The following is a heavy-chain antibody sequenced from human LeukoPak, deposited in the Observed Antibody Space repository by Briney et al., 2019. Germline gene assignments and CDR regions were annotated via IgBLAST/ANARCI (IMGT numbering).Heavy chain of an antibody. V-gene: IGHV1-18*01. CDR1: GYTFTSYG. CDR3: ARDWFTRLGELSPDRAFDY. Sequence: ASVKVSCKASGYTFTSYGISWVRQAPGQGLEWMGWISAYNGNTNYAQKLQGRVTMTTDTSTSTAYMGLRSLRSDDTAVYYCARDWFTRLGELSPDRAFDYWGQGTLVTVSS. J-gene: IGHJ4*02. CDR2: ISAYNGNT. D-gene: IGHD3-16*02.